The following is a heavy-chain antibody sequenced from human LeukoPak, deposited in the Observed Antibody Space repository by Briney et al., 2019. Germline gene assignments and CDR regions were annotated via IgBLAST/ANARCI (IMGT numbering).Heavy chain of an antibody. CDR3: ARGLRFLEWLFSGGSFDY. D-gene: IGHD3-3*01. CDR2: ISWSSGSL. CDR1: GFTFDDYA. V-gene: IGHV3-9*01. J-gene: IGHJ4*02. Sequence: SLRLSCTASGFTFDDYAMHWVRQAPGKGLEWVSGISWSSGSLGYADSVKGRFIISRDNAKNCLYLQMNSLRAEDTAVYYCARGLRFLEWLFSGGSFDYWGQGTLVTVSS.